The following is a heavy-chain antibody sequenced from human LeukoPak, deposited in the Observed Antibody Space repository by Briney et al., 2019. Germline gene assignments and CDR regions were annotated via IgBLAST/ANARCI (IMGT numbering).Heavy chain of an antibody. Sequence: SGPTLVNPTQTLTLTCTFSGFSLSTSGVGVGWIRQPPGKALEWLALIYWNDDKRYSPSLKSRLTITKDTSKNQVVLTMTNMDPVDTATYYCAHSGVLWSQGWSGDWFDPWGQGTLVTVSS. J-gene: IGHJ5*02. V-gene: IGHV2-5*01. D-gene: IGHD3/OR15-3a*01. CDR1: GFSLSTSGVG. CDR3: AHSGVLWSQGWSGDWFDP. CDR2: IYWNDDK.